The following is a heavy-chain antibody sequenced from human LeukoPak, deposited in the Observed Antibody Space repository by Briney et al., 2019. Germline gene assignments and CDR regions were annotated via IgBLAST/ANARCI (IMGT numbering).Heavy chain of an antibody. CDR1: EFTFSSYA. J-gene: IGHJ4*02. CDR3: ARVLLRAVAGRGEFDY. CDR2: ISSSSSDI. Sequence: GGSLRLSCAASEFTFSSYAMQWVRQAPGKGLEWVSSISSSSSDIYYADSVKGRFTISRDNAKNSLYLQMNSLRAEDTAVYYCARVLLRAVAGRGEFDYWGQGTLVTVSS. D-gene: IGHD6-19*01. V-gene: IGHV3-21*01.